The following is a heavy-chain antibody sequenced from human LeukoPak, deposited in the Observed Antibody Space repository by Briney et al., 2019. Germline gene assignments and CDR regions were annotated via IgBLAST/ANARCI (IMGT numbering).Heavy chain of an antibody. Sequence: SETLSLTCAVYGGSFSGYYWSWIRQPPGKGLEWIGEINHSGSTNYNPSLKSRVTISVDTSKNQFSLKLSSVTAADTAVYYCAARPLNLFDWLSYWFDPWGQGTLVTVSS. CDR2: INHSGST. V-gene: IGHV4-34*01. CDR1: GGSFSGYY. CDR3: AARPLNLFDWLSYWFDP. J-gene: IGHJ5*02. D-gene: IGHD3-9*01.